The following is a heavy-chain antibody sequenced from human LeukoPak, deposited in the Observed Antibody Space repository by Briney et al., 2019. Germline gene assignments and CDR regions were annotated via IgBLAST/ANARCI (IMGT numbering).Heavy chain of an antibody. J-gene: IGHJ4*02. V-gene: IGHV3-23*01. CDR1: GFTFSSYA. CDR2: ISGSGGST. Sequence: GGSLRLSCAASGFTFSSYAMSWVRQAPGKGLEWVSAISGSGGSTYYADSVKGRFTISRDNSKNTLYLQMNSLRAEDTAVYYCAKLGYCSGGSCYFYGGIDYWGQGTLVTVSS. CDR3: AKLGYCSGGSCYFYGGIDY. D-gene: IGHD2-15*01.